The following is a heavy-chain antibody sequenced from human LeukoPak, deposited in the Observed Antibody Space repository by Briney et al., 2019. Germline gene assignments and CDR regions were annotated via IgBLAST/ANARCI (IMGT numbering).Heavy chain of an antibody. CDR1: GFTFSSSS. CDR3: AKQIVVVPIFDY. D-gene: IGHD3-22*01. CDR2: ISSSSSYI. V-gene: IGHV3-21*04. J-gene: IGHJ4*02. Sequence: GGSLRLSCAASGFTFSSSSMNWVRQAPGKGLEWVSSISSSSSYIYYADSVKGRFTISRDNSKNTLYLQMNSLRAEDTALYYCAKQIVVVPIFDYWGQGTLVTVSS.